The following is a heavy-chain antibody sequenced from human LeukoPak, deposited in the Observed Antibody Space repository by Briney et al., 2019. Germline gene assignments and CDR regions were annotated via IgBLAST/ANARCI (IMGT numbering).Heavy chain of an antibody. D-gene: IGHD6-19*01. J-gene: IGHJ3*02. CDR1: GGSFSGYY. V-gene: IGHV4-34*01. CDR2: INHSGST. Sequence: SETLSLTCAVYGGSFSGYYWSWIRQPPGKGLEWIGEINHSGSTNYNPSLKSRVTISVDTSKNQFSLKLSSVTAADTAVYYCARGRLGQWLVLSAFDIWGQGTMVTVSS. CDR3: ARGRLGQWLVLSAFDI.